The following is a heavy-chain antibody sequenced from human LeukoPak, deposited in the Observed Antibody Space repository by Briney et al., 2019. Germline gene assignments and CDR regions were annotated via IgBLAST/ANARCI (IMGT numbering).Heavy chain of an antibody. J-gene: IGHJ4*02. CDR2: INHSGST. CDR1: GGSFSGYY. CDR3: ARVRGGKYDYIWGSYRCLYYFDY. Sequence: PSETLSLTCAVYGGSFSGYYWSWIRQPPGKGLEWIGEINHSGSTNYNPSLKSRVTISVDTSKNQFSLKLSSVTAADTAVYYCARVRGGKYDYIWGSYRCLYYFDYWGQGTLVTVSS. D-gene: IGHD3-16*02. V-gene: IGHV4-34*01.